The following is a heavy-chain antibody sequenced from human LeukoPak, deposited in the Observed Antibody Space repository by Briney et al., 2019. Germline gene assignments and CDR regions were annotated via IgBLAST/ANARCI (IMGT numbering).Heavy chain of an antibody. Sequence: SKTLSLTCTVSGGSISSGSYYWCWIRQPAGKGLEWIGRIYTSGSTNYNPSLKSRVTISADTSKNQFSLKLTSETAADTAVYYCARDGDSGDYAYWGQGTLVTVSS. D-gene: IGHD4-17*01. CDR2: IYTSGST. CDR3: ARDGDSGDYAY. CDR1: GGSISSGSYY. J-gene: IGHJ4*02. V-gene: IGHV4-61*02.